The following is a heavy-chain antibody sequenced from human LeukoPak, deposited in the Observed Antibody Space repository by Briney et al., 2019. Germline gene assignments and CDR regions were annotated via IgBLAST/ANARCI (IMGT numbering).Heavy chain of an antibody. D-gene: IGHD2-2*01. V-gene: IGHV1-69*01. Sequence: SVKVSCKASGGTFSSYAISWVRQAPGQGLEWMGGIIPIFSTANYAQKFQGRVTITADESTSTAYMELSSLRAEDTAVYYCARGRVPAAMWAYYYYYMDVWGKGTTVTVSS. CDR3: ARGRVPAAMWAYYYYYMDV. J-gene: IGHJ6*03. CDR1: GGTFSSYA. CDR2: IIPIFSTA.